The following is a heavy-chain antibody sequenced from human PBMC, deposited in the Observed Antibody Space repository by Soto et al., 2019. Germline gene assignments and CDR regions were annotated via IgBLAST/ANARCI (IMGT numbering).Heavy chain of an antibody. CDR1: GGSISSSSYY. CDR3: ARPASVSGGWYNGDGWFDP. Sequence: SETLSLTCTVSGGSISSSSYYWGWIRQPPGKGLEWIGSIYYSGSTYYNPSLKSRVTISVDTSKNQFSLKLSSVTAADTAVYYCARPASVSGGWYNGDGWFDPWGQGTLVTVSS. CDR2: IYYSGST. V-gene: IGHV4-39*01. D-gene: IGHD6-19*01. J-gene: IGHJ5*02.